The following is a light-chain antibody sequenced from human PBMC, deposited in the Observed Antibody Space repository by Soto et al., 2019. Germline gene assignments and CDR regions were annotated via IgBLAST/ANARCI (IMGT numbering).Light chain of an antibody. J-gene: IGKJ1*01. CDR2: GAS. CDR1: QSVSNDF. V-gene: IGKV3-20*01. CDR3: QQYDSWT. Sequence: EIVLTQSPGILSLSPGERATLSCRASQSVSNDFLAWYQQKPGQAPRLLIYGASSRATGVPDRFSGSGSGTDFTLTISRLEPEDFAVYYCQQYDSWTFGQGTKVDIK.